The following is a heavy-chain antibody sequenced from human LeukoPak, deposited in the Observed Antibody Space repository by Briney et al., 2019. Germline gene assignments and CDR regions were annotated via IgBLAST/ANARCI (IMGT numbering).Heavy chain of an antibody. CDR3: ASGYYYGSGSYGPLGY. Sequence: PGGSLRLSCAASGFTFSSYGMHWVRQAPGKGLEWVAVISYDGSNKYYADSVKGRFTLSRDNSKNTLYLQMNSLRAEDTAVYYCASGYYYGSGSYGPLGYWGQGTLVTVSS. CDR2: ISYDGSNK. J-gene: IGHJ4*02. CDR1: GFTFSSYG. D-gene: IGHD3-10*01. V-gene: IGHV3-30*03.